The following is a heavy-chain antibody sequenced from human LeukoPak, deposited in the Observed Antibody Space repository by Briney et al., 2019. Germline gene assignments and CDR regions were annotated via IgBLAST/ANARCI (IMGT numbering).Heavy chain of an antibody. V-gene: IGHV4-59*11. CDR3: ARDLVTVTKGFDI. J-gene: IGHJ3*02. Sequence: SETLSLTCAVSDDSFSSHYWTWIRQPPGKGLEWIGYISYIGSTNYNPSLKSRVTISIDTSRNQFSLKLTSVTAADTAVYYCARDLVTVTKGFDIWGQGTMVSVSS. CDR2: ISYIGST. D-gene: IGHD4-17*01. CDR1: DDSFSSHY.